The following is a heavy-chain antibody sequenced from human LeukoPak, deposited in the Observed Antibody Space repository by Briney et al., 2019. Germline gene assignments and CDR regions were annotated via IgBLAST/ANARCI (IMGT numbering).Heavy chain of an antibody. J-gene: IGHJ4*02. Sequence: SETLSLTCTVSGGSISGHFWSWIRQPPGKGLEWIGFVSYSGDTNYSPSFNGRVTISLDTSKSQFSLNLNSVTAADTVVYFCARGGASSRYFGYWGQGTLVTVSS. CDR1: GGSISGHF. CDR2: VSYSGDT. CDR3: ARGGASSRYFGY. V-gene: IGHV4-59*11. D-gene: IGHD1-26*01.